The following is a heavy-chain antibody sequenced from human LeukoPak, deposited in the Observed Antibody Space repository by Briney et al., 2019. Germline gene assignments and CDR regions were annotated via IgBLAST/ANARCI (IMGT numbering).Heavy chain of an antibody. CDR1: GGSFSGYY. CDR3: ARGDVRKYYYDSSGYYKFDY. CDR2: INHSGST. J-gene: IGHJ4*01. Sequence: AETLRLTCAVYGGSFSGYYWSWIRQPPGKGLEWIGEINHSGSTNYNPSLKSRVTISVDSSKNQFSLKLSSVTAADTAVYYCARGDVRKYYYDSSGYYKFDYWG. D-gene: IGHD3-22*01. V-gene: IGHV4-34*01.